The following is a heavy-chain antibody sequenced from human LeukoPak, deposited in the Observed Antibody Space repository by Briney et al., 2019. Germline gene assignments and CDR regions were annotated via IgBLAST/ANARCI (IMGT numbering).Heavy chain of an antibody. V-gene: IGHV3-66*02. CDR2: IYSGGST. CDR1: GFTVSSNY. J-gene: IGHJ4*02. Sequence: GGSLGLSCAASGFTVSSNYMSWVRQAPGKGLEWVSFIYSGGSTYYADSVKGRFTISRDNSKNTLYLQMNSLRAEDTAVYYCARDERYCSGGSCQKPFDYWGQGTLVTVSS. D-gene: IGHD2-15*01. CDR3: ARDERYCSGGSCQKPFDY.